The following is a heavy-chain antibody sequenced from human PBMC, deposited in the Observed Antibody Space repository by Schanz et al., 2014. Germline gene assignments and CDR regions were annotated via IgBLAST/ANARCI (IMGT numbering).Heavy chain of an antibody. D-gene: IGHD6-13*01. V-gene: IGHV3-11*05. Sequence: QVQLVESGGGVVQPGRSLRLSCAASGFTFSNYGLVWVRQAPGKGLEWVSYISSSGSYTNYADSVKGRFTTSRDNGKKSMYLQMNSLRAEDTAVYYCARLDSSSWYPRYWGQGTLVTVSS. CDR2: ISSSGSYT. CDR1: GFTFSNYG. J-gene: IGHJ4*02. CDR3: ARLDSSSWYPRY.